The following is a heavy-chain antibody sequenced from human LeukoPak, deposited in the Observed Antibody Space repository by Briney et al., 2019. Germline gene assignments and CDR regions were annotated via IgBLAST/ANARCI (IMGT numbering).Heavy chain of an antibody. V-gene: IGHV4-59*08. CDR2: FYYSGST. Sequence: PSETLSLTCTVSGDSISSYYWSWIRQPPGKGLEWIGYFYYSGSTKYSPSLNGRVTISVDTSKNQFSLILSSVTAADTAVYYCARRGVPAAYDYWGQGTLVTVSS. CDR3: ARRGVPAAYDY. CDR1: GDSISSYY. J-gene: IGHJ4*02. D-gene: IGHD2-2*01.